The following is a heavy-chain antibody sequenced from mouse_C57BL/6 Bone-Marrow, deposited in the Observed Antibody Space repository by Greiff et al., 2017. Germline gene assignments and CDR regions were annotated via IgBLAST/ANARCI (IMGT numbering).Heavy chain of an antibody. D-gene: IGHD2-2*01. CDR2: ISDGGSYT. J-gene: IGHJ2*01. CDR1: GFTFSSYA. CDR3: ARDRGLWFRRDLDY. Sequence: EVQGVESGGGLVKPGGSLKLSCAASGFTFSSYAMSWVRQTPEKRLEWVATISDGGSYTYYPDNVKGRFTISRDNAKNNLYLQVSHLKSEDTAMYYCARDRGLWFRRDLDYWGQGTTLTVSS. V-gene: IGHV5-4*01.